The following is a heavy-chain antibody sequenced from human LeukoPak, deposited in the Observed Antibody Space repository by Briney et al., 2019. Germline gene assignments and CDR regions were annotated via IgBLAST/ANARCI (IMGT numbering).Heavy chain of an antibody. CDR2: ISGSGGST. V-gene: IGHV3-23*01. CDR1: GFTFSSYA. J-gene: IGHJ4*02. Sequence: GGSLRLSCAASGFTFSSYAMSWVRQAPGKGLEWLSAISGSGGSTYYADSVKGRFTISRDNSKNTLYLQMNSLRAEDTAVYYCAKTSYGSGTSDYWGQGTLVTVSS. D-gene: IGHD3-10*01. CDR3: AKTSYGSGTSDY.